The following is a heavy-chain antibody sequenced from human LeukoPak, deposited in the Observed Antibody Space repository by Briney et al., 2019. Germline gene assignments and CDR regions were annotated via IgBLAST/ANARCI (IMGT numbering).Heavy chain of an antibody. Sequence: ASVKVSCKSSGGTFSNYAISWVRQAPGQGLEWMGVIIPMFDTANYAQKFQDRVTINADKSTSTAYMQLSSLRSEDTAVYYCASRSPYTGYDLYDYWGQGTLVTVSS. V-gene: IGHV1-69*06. J-gene: IGHJ4*02. CDR2: IIPMFDTA. CDR3: ASRSPYTGYDLYDY. D-gene: IGHD5-12*01. CDR1: GGTFSNYA.